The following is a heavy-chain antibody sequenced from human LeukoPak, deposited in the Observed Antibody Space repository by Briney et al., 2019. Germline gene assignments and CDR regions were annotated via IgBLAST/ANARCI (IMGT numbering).Heavy chain of an antibody. CDR1: GYTFTGYY. CDR2: INPNSGGT. Sequence: ASVKVSCKASGYTFTGYYMHWVRQAPGQGLEWMGWINPNSGGTNYAQKFQGRVTMTRDTSISTVYMELSRLRSDDTAVYYCARDRPRYRLYMDVWGKGTTVTVSS. V-gene: IGHV1-2*02. J-gene: IGHJ6*03. CDR3: ARDRPRYRLYMDV. D-gene: IGHD2-2*01.